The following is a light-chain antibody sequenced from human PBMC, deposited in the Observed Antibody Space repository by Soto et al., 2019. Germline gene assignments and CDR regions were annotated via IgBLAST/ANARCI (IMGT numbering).Light chain of an antibody. CDR3: QQYNSYWT. CDR1: QSISSW. V-gene: IGKV1-5*01. Sequence: DIQMTQSPSTLSASVGDRVTITCRASQSISSWLAWYQQKPGKAPKPLIYDASSLESGVPSSFSGSGSGTEFTLTISSLQPDDFATYYCQQYNSYWTFGQGTKV. CDR2: DAS. J-gene: IGKJ1*01.